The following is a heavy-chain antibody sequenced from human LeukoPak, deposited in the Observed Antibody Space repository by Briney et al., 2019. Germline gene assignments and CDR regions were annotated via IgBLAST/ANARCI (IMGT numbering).Heavy chain of an antibody. CDR3: ATFPTTVVTPDYFDY. Sequence: GGSLRLSCAASGFTFSSYAMSWVRQAPGKGLEWVSAISGSGGSTYYADSVKGRFTISRDNSKNTLYLQMNSLRAEDTAVHYCATFPTTVVTPDYFDYWGQGTLVTVSS. CDR2: ISGSGGST. D-gene: IGHD4-23*01. V-gene: IGHV3-23*01. J-gene: IGHJ4*02. CDR1: GFTFSSYA.